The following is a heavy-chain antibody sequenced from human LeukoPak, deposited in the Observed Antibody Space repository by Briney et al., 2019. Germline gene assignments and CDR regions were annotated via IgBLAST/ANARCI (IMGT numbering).Heavy chain of an antibody. CDR2: IYYSGST. CDR3: ARDGAGTTSQWGYYYYMDV. CDR1: GGSISSSSYY. J-gene: IGHJ6*03. D-gene: IGHD1-1*01. Sequence: PSETLSLTCTVSGGSISSSSYYWGWIRQPPGKGLEWIGSIYYSGSTYYNPSLKSRVTISVDTSKNQFSLKLSSVTAADTAVYYCARDGAGTTSQWGYYYYMDVWGKGTTVTVSS. V-gene: IGHV4-39*07.